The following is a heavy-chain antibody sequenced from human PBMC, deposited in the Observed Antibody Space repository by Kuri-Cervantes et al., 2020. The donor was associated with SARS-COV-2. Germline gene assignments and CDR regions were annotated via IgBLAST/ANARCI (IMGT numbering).Heavy chain of an antibody. CDR2: IWYDGENE. D-gene: IGHD3-16*01. CDR1: GFTFSNYV. V-gene: IGHV3-33*08. CDR3: ARGAANYYYMDV. Sequence: GESLKISCVASGFTFSNYVIHWVRQAPGKGLEWVAVIWYDGENEYYAGSVKGRLTISRDNSKNTVSLHMNSLRAEDTAMYYCARGAANYYYMDVWGKGTKVTVSS. J-gene: IGHJ6*03.